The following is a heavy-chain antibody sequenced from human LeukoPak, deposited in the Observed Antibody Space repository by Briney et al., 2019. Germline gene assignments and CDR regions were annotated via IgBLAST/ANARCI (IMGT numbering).Heavy chain of an antibody. D-gene: IGHD3-3*01. Sequence: GGSLRLSCAASGLTLSSYSMNWVRQAPGKGLEWVSSISGSSDYIFYADSVEGRFTMSRDNAKNSLYLQMNSLRAEDTAVYYCARVLFGYYGVDVWGQGTTVTVSS. CDR3: ARVLFGYYGVDV. J-gene: IGHJ6*02. V-gene: IGHV3-21*01. CDR1: GLTLSSYS. CDR2: ISGSSDYI.